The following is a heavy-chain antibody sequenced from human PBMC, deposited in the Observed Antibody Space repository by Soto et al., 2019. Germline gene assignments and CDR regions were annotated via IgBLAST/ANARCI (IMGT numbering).Heavy chain of an antibody. CDR1: GYTFTSYD. V-gene: IGHV1-8*01. D-gene: IGHD3-22*01. CDR2: MNPNSGNT. CDR3: ARSIYYYDSSGYFASPWDYYYYYGMDV. Sequence: ASVKVSCKASGYTFTSYDINWVRQATGQGLEWMGWMNPNSGNTGYAQKFQGRVTMTRNTSISTAYMELSSLRSEDTAVYYCARSIYYYDSSGYFASPWDYYYYYGMDVWGQGTTVTVSS. J-gene: IGHJ6*02.